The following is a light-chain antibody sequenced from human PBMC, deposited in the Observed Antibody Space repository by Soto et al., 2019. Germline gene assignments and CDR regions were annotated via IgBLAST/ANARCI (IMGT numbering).Light chain of an antibody. CDR1: QTVGSNY. Sequence: IVLTQSPGTLSLSPGERATLSCRASQTVGSNYLAWYQQKPGQAPRLLIYDASSRATGIPDRLSGSGSGTDFTLTFSRLEPEDFAVYYCHQYASSPLTFGQGTKVDIK. V-gene: IGKV3-20*01. J-gene: IGKJ1*01. CDR3: HQYASSPLT. CDR2: DAS.